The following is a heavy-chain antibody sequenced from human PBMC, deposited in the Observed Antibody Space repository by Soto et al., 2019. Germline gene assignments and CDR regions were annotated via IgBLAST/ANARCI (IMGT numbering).Heavy chain of an antibody. Sequence: VASVKVSCKASGGTFSSYAISWVREAPGQGLEWMGGIIPIFGTANYAQKFQGRVTITADKSTSTAYMELSSLRSEDTAVYYCARSGGHMGIYYYYYGMDVWGQGTTVTVSS. D-gene: IGHD6-13*01. CDR1: GGTFSSYA. J-gene: IGHJ6*02. V-gene: IGHV1-69*06. CDR3: ARSGGHMGIYYYYYGMDV. CDR2: IIPIFGTA.